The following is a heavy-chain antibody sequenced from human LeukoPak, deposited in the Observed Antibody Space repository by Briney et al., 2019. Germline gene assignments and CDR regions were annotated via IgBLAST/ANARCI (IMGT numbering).Heavy chain of an antibody. V-gene: IGHV3-23*01. Sequence: GGSLRLSCAAYGSTFSSYTMSWVRQAPGKGLEWVSTITTSDGNTYYADSVKGRFTISRDNSKNTLYLQMNSLRAEDTAVYYCAKGYDFWSGYYLVPYYFDYWGQGTLVTVSS. CDR2: ITTSDGNT. D-gene: IGHD3-3*01. CDR1: GSTFSSYT. J-gene: IGHJ4*02. CDR3: AKGYDFWSGYYLVPYYFDY.